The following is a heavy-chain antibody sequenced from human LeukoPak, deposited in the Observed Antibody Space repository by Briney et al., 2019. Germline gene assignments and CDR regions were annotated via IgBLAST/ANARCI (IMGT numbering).Heavy chain of an antibody. Sequence: SETLSLTCTVSGGSISSYYWSWIRQPPGKGLEWIGYIYDSGSTKYNPSLKSRVTISVDTSKNQFSLKLRSVTAADTAMYYCARAYSGTKVDYWGQGTLVTVSS. V-gene: IGHV4-59*01. CDR1: GGSISSYY. J-gene: IGHJ4*02. CDR2: IYDSGST. CDR3: ARAYSGTKVDY. D-gene: IGHD6-13*01.